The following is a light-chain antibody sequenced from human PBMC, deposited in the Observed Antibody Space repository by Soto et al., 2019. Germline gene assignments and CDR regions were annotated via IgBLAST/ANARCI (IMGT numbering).Light chain of an antibody. Sequence: QTVVTQSSSASASLGSSVKVTCTLSSGHSSYIIAWHQQQPGKAPRYLMKLEGSGSYNKGSGVPDRFSGSSSGADRYLTISKLQYEDEADYYCETWDSNTRVFGGGTQLTVL. CDR3: ETWDSNTRV. CDR1: SGHSSYI. V-gene: IGLV4-60*02. CDR2: LEGSGSY. J-gene: IGLJ3*02.